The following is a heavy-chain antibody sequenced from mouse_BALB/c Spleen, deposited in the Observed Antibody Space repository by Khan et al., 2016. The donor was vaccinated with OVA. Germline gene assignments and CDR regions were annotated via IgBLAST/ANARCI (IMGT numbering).Heavy chain of an antibody. CDR3: TRSVYYAYAYAMDY. CDR1: GYSITSDFA. D-gene: IGHD2-2*01. Sequence: EVELVESGPGLVKPSQSLSLTCTVTGYSITSDFAWNWVRQFPGNKLEWMGYISFSGSTSYDPSLKSRLSITRDTSKNQFFLQLSSVTTEDTATYYCTRSVYYAYAYAMDYWGQGTSVTVSS. V-gene: IGHV3-2*02. J-gene: IGHJ4*01. CDR2: ISFSGST.